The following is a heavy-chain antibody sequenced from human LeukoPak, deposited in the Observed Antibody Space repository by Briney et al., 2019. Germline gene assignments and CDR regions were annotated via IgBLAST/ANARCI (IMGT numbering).Heavy chain of an antibody. V-gene: IGHV5-51*01. CDR2: IYPGDSDT. Sequence: GESLKISRKGSGCSFTSYWIGWVRQMPGKGLEWMGIIYPGDSDTRYSPSFQGQVTISADKSISTAYLQWSSLKASDTAMYYCARSNYYDSSGYLDAFDIWGQGTMVTVSS. CDR1: GCSFTSYW. CDR3: ARSNYYDSSGYLDAFDI. D-gene: IGHD3-22*01. J-gene: IGHJ3*02.